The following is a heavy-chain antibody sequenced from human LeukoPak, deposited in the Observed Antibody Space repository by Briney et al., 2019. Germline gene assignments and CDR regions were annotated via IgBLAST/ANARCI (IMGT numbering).Heavy chain of an antibody. CDR3: AIQGPRDIAARSYYYYMDV. Sequence: SETLSLTCTVSGGSISSGGYYWSWIRQHPGKGLEWIGYIYYSGSTYYNPSLKSRVTISVDTSKNQFSLKLSSVTAADTAVYYCAIQGPRDIAARSYYYYMDVWGKGTTVTVSS. D-gene: IGHD6-6*01. J-gene: IGHJ6*03. CDR2: IYYSGST. CDR1: GGSISSGGYY. V-gene: IGHV4-31*03.